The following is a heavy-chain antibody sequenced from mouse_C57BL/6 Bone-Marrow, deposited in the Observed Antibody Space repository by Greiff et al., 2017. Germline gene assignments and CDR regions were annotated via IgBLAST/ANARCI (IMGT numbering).Heavy chain of an antibody. J-gene: IGHJ2*01. Sequence: VQLQQSGAELVMPGASVKLSCKASGYTFTSYWMHWVQQRPGQGLEWIGEIDPSDSYTNYNQKFKGKSTLTVDKSSSTAYMQLSSLTSEDSAVYYCARGDWAPFDYWGQGTTLTVSS. CDR3: ARGDWAPFDY. D-gene: IGHD4-1*01. CDR2: IDPSDSYT. V-gene: IGHV1-69*01. CDR1: GYTFTSYW.